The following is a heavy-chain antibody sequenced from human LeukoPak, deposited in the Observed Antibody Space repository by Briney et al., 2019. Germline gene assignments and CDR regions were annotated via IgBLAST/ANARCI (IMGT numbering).Heavy chain of an antibody. D-gene: IGHD3-10*01. CDR3: VKGVSGTYFGMDV. CDR2: IYPADSDT. J-gene: IGHJ6*02. CDR1: GYIFTNYW. Sequence: GESLKISCKGSGYIFTNYWIAWVRQMPGKGLELMGIIYPADSDTRYSPSFEGQVTISADKSINTAYLQWSRLKASDTATYLSVKGVSGTYFGMDVWGQGTPVIVSS. V-gene: IGHV5-51*01.